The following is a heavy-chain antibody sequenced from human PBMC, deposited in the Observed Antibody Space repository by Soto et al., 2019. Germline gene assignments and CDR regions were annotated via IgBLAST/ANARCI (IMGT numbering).Heavy chain of an antibody. CDR2: IIPIFGTA. CDR3: ARSPPQNPFSWYFQH. D-gene: IGHD2-15*01. J-gene: IGHJ1*01. CDR1: GGTFSSYA. Sequence: QVQLVQSGAEVKKPGSSVKVSCTASGGTFSSYAISWVRQAPGQGLEWMGGIIPIFGTANYAQKFQGRVTITADESTSTAYMELSSLRSEDTAVYYCARSPPQNPFSWYFQHWGQGTLVTVSS. V-gene: IGHV1-69*01.